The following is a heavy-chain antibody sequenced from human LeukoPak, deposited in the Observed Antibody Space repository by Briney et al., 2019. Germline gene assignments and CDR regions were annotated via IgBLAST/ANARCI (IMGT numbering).Heavy chain of an antibody. V-gene: IGHV3-9*01. CDR3: ARAYKDRSLAGKKEFFQH. CDR2: TSWNSGTI. Sequence: GGSLRLSCAASGFTFDNYAMNWVRQVPGKGLEWISLTSWNSGTIGYADSVKGRFTISRDNANNFLYLQMNSLRAEDTALYYCARAYKDRSLAGKKEFFQHWGQGTLVTVSS. J-gene: IGHJ1*01. CDR1: GFTFDNYA. D-gene: IGHD6-19*01.